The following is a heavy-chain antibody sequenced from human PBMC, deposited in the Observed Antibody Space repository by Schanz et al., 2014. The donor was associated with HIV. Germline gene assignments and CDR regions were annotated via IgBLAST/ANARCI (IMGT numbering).Heavy chain of an antibody. CDR1: GFTFDDYV. V-gene: IGHV3-9*01. CDR3: AKEMVSRYYGDAFNI. D-gene: IGHD3-16*01. Sequence: EVQLVESGGGLVQPGRSLRLSCAASGFTFDDYVMHWVRQAPGKGLEGVSGISWKSDSIGYADSVKGRFTISRDNAKNTLYLQMNSLRAEDTALYYCAKEMVSRYYGDAFNIWGQGTMVTVSS. CDR2: ISWKSDSI. J-gene: IGHJ3*02.